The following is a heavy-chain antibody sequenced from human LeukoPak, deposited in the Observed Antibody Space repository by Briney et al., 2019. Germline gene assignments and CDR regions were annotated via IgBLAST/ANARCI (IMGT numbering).Heavy chain of an antibody. CDR2: INYSGST. CDR3: GVYDFWSGWFDP. V-gene: IGHV4-34*01. D-gene: IGHD3-3*01. J-gene: IGHJ5*02. Sequence: SETLSLTCGVYVGSFSGYSWTWIRQPPGKGLEWIGEINYSGSTNYNSSLKSRVTISVDTSKNQFSLKLISVTAADTAVYYCGVYDFWSGWFDPWGQGTLVTVSS. CDR1: VGSFSGYS.